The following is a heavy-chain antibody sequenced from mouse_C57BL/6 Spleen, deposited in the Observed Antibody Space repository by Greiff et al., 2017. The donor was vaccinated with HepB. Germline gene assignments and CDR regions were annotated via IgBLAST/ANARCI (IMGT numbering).Heavy chain of an antibody. CDR2: ISNGGGST. V-gene: IGHV5-12*01. CDR3: ASPLYYDYDGGLAY. CDR1: GFTFSDYY. J-gene: IGHJ3*01. Sequence: VESCLFLVQPVWSLKLSCAASGFTFSDYYMYWVRHTPEKRLEWVAYISNGGGSTYYPDTVKGRFTISRDNAKNTLYLQMSRLKSEDTAMYYCASPLYYDYDGGLAYWGQGTLVTVSA. D-gene: IGHD2-4*01.